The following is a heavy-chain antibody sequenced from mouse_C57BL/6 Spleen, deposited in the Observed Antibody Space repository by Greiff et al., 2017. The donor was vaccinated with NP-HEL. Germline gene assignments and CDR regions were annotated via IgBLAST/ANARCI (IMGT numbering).Heavy chain of an antibody. Sequence: VQLVESGAELMKPGASVKLSCKATGYTFTGYWIEWVKQRPGHGLEWIGEILPGSGSTNYNEKFKGKATFTADTSSNTAYMQLSSLTTEDSAIYYCARGANYGNYIYWYFDVWGTGTTVTVSS. CDR2: ILPGSGST. J-gene: IGHJ1*03. CDR3: ARGANYGNYIYWYFDV. V-gene: IGHV1-9*01. CDR1: GYTFTGYW. D-gene: IGHD2-1*01.